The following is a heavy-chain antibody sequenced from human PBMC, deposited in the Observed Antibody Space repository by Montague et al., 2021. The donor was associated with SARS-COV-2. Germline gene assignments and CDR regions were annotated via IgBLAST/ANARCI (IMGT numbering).Heavy chain of an antibody. J-gene: IGHJ4*02. Sequence: SLRLSCAGSGFTFSNYDMNWVRQAPGKGLEWVSDISSSGSTTYYIDSVKGRFTISRDNAKNSLYLQMNSLRAEDTAVYYCARVGFTGKYVEYWGQGTLVTVSS. V-gene: IGHV3-48*03. CDR1: GFTFSNYD. CDR2: ISSSGSTT. D-gene: IGHD2-8*02. CDR3: ARVGFTGKYVEY.